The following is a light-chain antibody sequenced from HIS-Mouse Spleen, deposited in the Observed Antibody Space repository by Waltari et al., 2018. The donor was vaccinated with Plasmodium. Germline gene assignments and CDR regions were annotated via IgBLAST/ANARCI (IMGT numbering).Light chain of an antibody. CDR3: QVWDSSSDHPV. V-gene: IGLV3-21*02. CDR1: NIGSKS. Sequence: SYVLTQPPSVSVAPGQTARITCGGNNIGSKSVHWYQQKPVQAPVLVVYEDMDRPSGLPERVSGSNAGNTATLTISRVEAGDEADYYCQVWDSSSDHPVFGGGTKLTVL. CDR2: EDM. J-gene: IGLJ2*01.